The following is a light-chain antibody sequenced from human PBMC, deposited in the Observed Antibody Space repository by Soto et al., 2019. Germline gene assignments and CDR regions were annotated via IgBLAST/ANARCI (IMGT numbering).Light chain of an antibody. J-gene: IGLJ1*01. V-gene: IGLV2-11*01. CDR3: CSYAGSYDYV. CDR1: SSDVGGYNY. Sequence: QSALTQPASVSGSPGQSITISCSGTSSDVGGYNYVSWYQQSPGKAPKLLIYDVNKRPSGVPDRFSGSKFGNTASLTISGLQADDEATFYCCSYAGSYDYVFGTGTQLTV. CDR2: DVN.